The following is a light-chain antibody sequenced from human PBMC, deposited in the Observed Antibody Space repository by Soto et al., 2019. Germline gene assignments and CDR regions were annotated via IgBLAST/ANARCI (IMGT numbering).Light chain of an antibody. CDR1: PSVSGSN. CDR2: GAS. CDR3: HQYGS. J-gene: IGKJ1*01. V-gene: IGKV3-20*01. Sequence: EIVLTQSPGTLSLSPGERATLSCRASPSVSGSNLAWYQQKPGQAPRLVIYGASIRAAGSPDRFSGSGSVTDCTLSISRLNPEDFAVYYCHQYGSFGQGTKVEIK.